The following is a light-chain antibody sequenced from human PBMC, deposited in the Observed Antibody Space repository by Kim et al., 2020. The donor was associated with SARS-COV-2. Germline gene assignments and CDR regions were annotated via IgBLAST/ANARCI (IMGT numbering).Light chain of an antibody. CDR3: QQYYSAPRT. CDR1: QSVLSSSNNKNY. CDR2: WAS. Sequence: ATINCKSSQSVLSSSNNKNYLAWYQQKPGQPPKLLIYWASTRESGVPDRFSGSGSGTDFTLTISSLQAEDVAVYYCQQYYSAPRTFGQGTKVDIK. J-gene: IGKJ1*01. V-gene: IGKV4-1*01.